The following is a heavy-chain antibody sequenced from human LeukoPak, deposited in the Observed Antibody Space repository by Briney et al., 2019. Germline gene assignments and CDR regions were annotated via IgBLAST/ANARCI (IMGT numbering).Heavy chain of an antibody. CDR1: GFTFSSYA. D-gene: IGHD2-2*01. V-gene: IGHV3-23*01. CDR2: ISGSGGST. CDR3: ATPGQYCSSTTCPSPRDY. J-gene: IGHJ4*02. Sequence: QPGGSLRLSCAASGFTFSSYAMSWVRQAPGKGLDWVSGISGSGGSTNYADSVKGRFTISRDNSNNMLYLQMNSLRAEDTAVYYWATPGQYCSSTTCPSPRDYWGQGTLVTVSS.